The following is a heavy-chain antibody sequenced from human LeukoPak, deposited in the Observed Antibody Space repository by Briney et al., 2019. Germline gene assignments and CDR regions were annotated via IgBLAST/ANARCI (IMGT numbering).Heavy chain of an antibody. V-gene: IGHV1-2*02. CDR2: INPNSGGT. J-gene: IGHJ3*02. D-gene: IGHD2-21*02. CDR1: GYTFTGYY. CDR3: ARGPAYCGGDCYVDDAFDI. Sequence: SVKVSCKASGYTFTGYYMHWVRQAPGQGLEWMGWINPNSGGTNYAQKFQGRVTMTRDTSISTAYMELSRLRSDDTAVYYCARGPAYCGGDCYVDDAFDIWGQGTMVTVSS.